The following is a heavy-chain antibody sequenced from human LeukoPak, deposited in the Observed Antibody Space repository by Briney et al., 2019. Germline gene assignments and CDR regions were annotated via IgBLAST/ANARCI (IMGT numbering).Heavy chain of an antibody. Sequence: ASVKVACKAFGYTFTKEAISWVRQAPGQGLEWMGWISAYNGNTNYAQKLQGGVTMTTDTSTSTAYMELRSLRSDDTAVYYCARLPSVDCSGGSCYSYYYYYYMDVWGKGTTVTISS. J-gene: IGHJ6*03. CDR2: ISAYNGNT. V-gene: IGHV1-18*01. CDR1: GYTFTKEA. D-gene: IGHD2-15*01. CDR3: ARLPSVDCSGGSCYSYYYYYYMDV.